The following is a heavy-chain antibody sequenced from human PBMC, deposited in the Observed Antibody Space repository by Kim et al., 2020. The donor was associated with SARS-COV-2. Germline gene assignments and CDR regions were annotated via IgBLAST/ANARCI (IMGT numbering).Heavy chain of an antibody. CDR3: AKDTHQSFDY. CDR1: GFSFSHYG. Sequence: GGSLRLSCEISGFSFSHYGFHWVRQAPGKGLEWVAAMSYDGNSQYYADSVQGRFTISRDDSKNTLSLQMDNLLLEDTAFYYCAKDTHQSFDYWGQGTPVPVSA. J-gene: IGHJ4*02. V-gene: IGHV3-30-3*02. CDR2: MSYDGNSQ.